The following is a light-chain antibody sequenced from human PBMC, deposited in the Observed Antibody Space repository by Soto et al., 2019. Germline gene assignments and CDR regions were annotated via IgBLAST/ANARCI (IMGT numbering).Light chain of an antibody. CDR1: QRVLYSSNNKNY. CDR2: WAS. V-gene: IGKV4-1*01. Sequence: DIVRTHSPDSLAVSLGERATINCKSSQRVLYSSNNKNYLTWYQQKPGQPPKLLIYWASTRESGVPDRFSGSGSGTDFTLTISSLQAEDVAVYYCQQYYSTPLTFGGGTKVDIK. CDR3: QQYYSTPLT. J-gene: IGKJ4*01.